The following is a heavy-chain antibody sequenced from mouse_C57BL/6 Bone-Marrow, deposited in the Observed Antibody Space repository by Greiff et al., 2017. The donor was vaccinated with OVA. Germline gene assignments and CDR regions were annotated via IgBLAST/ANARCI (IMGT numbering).Heavy chain of an antibody. CDR3: ALTGKGPPFAY. CDR1: GYTFTSYW. Sequence: VQLQQSGAELVMPGASVKLSCKASGYTFTSYWMHWVKQRPGQGLEWIGEIDPSDSYTNYNQKFKGKSTLTVDKSSSTAYMQLSSLTSEDSAVYYCALTGKGPPFAYWGQGTLVTVSA. CDR2: IDPSDSYT. D-gene: IGHD4-1*01. V-gene: IGHV1-69*01. J-gene: IGHJ3*01.